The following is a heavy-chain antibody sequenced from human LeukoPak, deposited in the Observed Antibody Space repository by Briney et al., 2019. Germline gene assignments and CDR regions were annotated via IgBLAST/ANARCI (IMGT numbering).Heavy chain of an antibody. CDR3: ARGSHHYYDSSGFLGY. D-gene: IGHD3-22*01. CDR1: GDSISSYC. V-gene: IGHV4-59*01. Sequence: SETLSLTCTVSGDSISSYCWSWIRQPPGKGLELIGYTYYSGRTNYNPSLKSRVTILVDTSKNQFSLKLSSVTAADTAVYYCARGSHHYYDSSGFLGYWGQGTLVTVSS. J-gene: IGHJ4*02. CDR2: TYYSGRT.